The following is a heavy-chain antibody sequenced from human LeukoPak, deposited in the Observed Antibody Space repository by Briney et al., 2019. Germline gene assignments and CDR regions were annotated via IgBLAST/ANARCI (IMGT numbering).Heavy chain of an antibody. D-gene: IGHD4-17*01. J-gene: IGHJ4*02. CDR3: ARDPGVDYAAYYFDY. CDR2: ISSSSTYI. V-gene: IGHV3-21*01. CDR1: GFTFSTDS. Sequence: GGSLRLSCAASGFTFSTDSMNWVRQAPGKGLEWVSSISSSSTYIYYADSVKGRFTISRDNAKNSLYLQMNSLRAEDTAVYYCARDPGVDYAAYYFDYWGRGTLVTVSS.